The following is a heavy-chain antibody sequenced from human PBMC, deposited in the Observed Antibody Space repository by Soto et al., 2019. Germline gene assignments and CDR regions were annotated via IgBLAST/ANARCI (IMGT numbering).Heavy chain of an antibody. D-gene: IGHD2-2*01. CDR1: GFTFSSYA. CDR2: ISGSGGST. V-gene: IGHV3-23*01. Sequence: EVQLLESGGGLVQPGGSLRLSCAASGFTFSSYAMSWVRQAPGKGLEWVSAISGSGGSTYYADSVKGRFTISRDNSKNTLYLQMNSLGAEDTAVYYCAKDTLPVVVPAAHFDYWGQGTLVTVSS. CDR3: AKDTLPVVVPAAHFDY. J-gene: IGHJ4*02.